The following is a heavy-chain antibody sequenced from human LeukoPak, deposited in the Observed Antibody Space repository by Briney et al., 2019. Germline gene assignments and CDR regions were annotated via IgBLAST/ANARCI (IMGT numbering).Heavy chain of an antibody. D-gene: IGHD3-16*01. Sequence: GGSLRLSCAASGFTFSSYWMTWVRQAPGKGLEWVANIVPDGSEKYYVESVRGRFTISRDNAKNSLYLQMKSLRAEDTAVYYCARDGVPREDAFDIWGQGTMVTVSS. CDR2: IVPDGSEK. CDR1: GFTFSSYW. CDR3: ARDGVPREDAFDI. J-gene: IGHJ3*02. V-gene: IGHV3-7*01.